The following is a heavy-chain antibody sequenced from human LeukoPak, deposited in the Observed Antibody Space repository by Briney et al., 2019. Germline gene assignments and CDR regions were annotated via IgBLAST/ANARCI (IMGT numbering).Heavy chain of an antibody. CDR1: GFTFSSYA. CDR3: AKDLAPSNWWQSGENFDY. V-gene: IGHV3-23*01. Sequence: PGGSLRLSCAASGFTFSSYAMSWVRQAPGKGLEWVSAISGSGGSTYYADSVKGRFTISRDNSKNTLYLQMNSLRAEDTAVYYCAKDLAPSNWWQSGENFDYWGQGTLVTVSS. CDR2: ISGSGGST. D-gene: IGHD1-26*01. J-gene: IGHJ4*02.